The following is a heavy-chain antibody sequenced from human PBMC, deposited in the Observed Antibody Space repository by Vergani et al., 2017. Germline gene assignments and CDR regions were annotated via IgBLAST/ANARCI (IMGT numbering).Heavy chain of an antibody. J-gene: IGHJ3*02. V-gene: IGHV1-2*02. CDR2: INPNSGGT. CDR1: GYTFTGYY. D-gene: IGHD3-10*01. CDR3: ARGGPTYDYGSGSNLGAFDI. Sequence: QVQLVQSGAEVKKPGASVKVSCKASGYTFTGYYMHWVRQAPGQGLEGMGWINPNSGGTNYAQKFQGRVTMTRDTSISTAYMELSRLRSDDTDVYYCARGGPTYDYGSGSNLGAFDIWGQGTMVTVSS.